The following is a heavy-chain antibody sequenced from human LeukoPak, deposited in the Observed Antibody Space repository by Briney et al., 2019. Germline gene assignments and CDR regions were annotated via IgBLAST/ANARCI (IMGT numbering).Heavy chain of an antibody. Sequence: GGSLRLSCAASGFTFSSYSMNWVRQAPGKGLEWVSYITTGSDTSYYADSVKGRFTISRDNAKNSLYLQMNSLRAEDTAVYYCARERWLQLGFDYWGQGTLVTVSS. CDR1: GFTFSSYS. J-gene: IGHJ4*02. CDR2: ITTGSDTS. D-gene: IGHD5-24*01. CDR3: ARERWLQLGFDY. V-gene: IGHV3-48*01.